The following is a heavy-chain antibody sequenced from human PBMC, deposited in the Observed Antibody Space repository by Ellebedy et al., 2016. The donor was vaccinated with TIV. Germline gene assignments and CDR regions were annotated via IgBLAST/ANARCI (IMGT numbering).Heavy chain of an antibody. CDR2: IYYTGST. Sequence: MPSETLSLTCTVSGGSISGSSYYWGWIRQHPGKGLEWIGYIYYTGSTYYNPSLKSRLIISVDTSKNQFSLKLTSVTAADTAVYYCARELVAGRVFDYWGQGTLVTVSS. CDR1: GGSISGSSYY. V-gene: IGHV4-31*03. J-gene: IGHJ4*02. CDR3: ARELVAGRVFDY. D-gene: IGHD6-19*01.